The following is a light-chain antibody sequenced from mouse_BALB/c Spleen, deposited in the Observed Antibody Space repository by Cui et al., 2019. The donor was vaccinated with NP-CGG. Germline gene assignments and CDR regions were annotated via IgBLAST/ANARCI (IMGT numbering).Light chain of an antibody. J-gene: IGLJ1*01. V-gene: IGLV1*01. CDR2: GTN. Sequence: QAVVTQESALTTSPGETVTFTCGSSTWAVTTNNYANWVQEKPDHLFTGLIGGTNNRAPGVPARFSGSLIGDKTALTITGAQTEDEAIYFCALWYSNHWVFGGGTKLTVL. CDR3: ALWYSNHWV. CDR1: TWAVTTNNY.